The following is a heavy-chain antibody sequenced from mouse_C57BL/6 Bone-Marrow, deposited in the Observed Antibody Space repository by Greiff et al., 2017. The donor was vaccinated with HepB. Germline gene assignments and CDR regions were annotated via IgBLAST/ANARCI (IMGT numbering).Heavy chain of an antibody. Sequence: EVKLLESGPGLVKPSQSLSLTCSVTGYSITSGYYWNWIRQFPGNKLEWMGYISYDGSNNYNPSLKNRISITRDTSKNQFFLKLNSVTTEDTATYYCAREEGSNYFDYWGQGTTLTVSS. CDR3: AREEGSNYFDY. D-gene: IGHD1-1*01. V-gene: IGHV3-6*01. J-gene: IGHJ2*01. CDR2: ISYDGSN. CDR1: GYSITSGYY.